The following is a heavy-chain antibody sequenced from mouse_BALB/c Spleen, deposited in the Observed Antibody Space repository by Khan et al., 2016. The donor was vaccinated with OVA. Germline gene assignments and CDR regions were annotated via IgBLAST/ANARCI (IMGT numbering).Heavy chain of an antibody. J-gene: IGHJ3*01. D-gene: IGHD2-14*01. Sequence: VQVVESGAELARPGASVKMSCKASGYTFTSYTIHWIKLRPGQGLEWIGYINPSNGYTNYNQKFKDKATLTADKSSTTAYMELSSLTSDDSALYNCGRDGAYHRNDGWFAYWGQGTLVTVSA. CDR2: INPSNGYT. V-gene: IGHV1-4*01. CDR1: GYTFTSYT. CDR3: GRDGAYHRNDGWFAY.